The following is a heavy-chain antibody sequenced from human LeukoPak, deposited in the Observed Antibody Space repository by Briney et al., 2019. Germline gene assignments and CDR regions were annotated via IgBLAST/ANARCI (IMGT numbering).Heavy chain of an antibody. J-gene: IGHJ4*02. CDR2: IRSKANSYAT. Sequence: GGSLRLSCAASGFTFSGSAMHWVRQASGKGLEWVGRIRSKANSYATAYAASVKGRFTISRDNAKNSLYLQMNSLRAEDTAVYYCARVKGGYDYVWGSYRFYFDYWGQGTLVTVSS. CDR3: ARVKGGYDYVWGSYRFYFDY. CDR1: GFTFSGSA. V-gene: IGHV3-73*01. D-gene: IGHD3-16*02.